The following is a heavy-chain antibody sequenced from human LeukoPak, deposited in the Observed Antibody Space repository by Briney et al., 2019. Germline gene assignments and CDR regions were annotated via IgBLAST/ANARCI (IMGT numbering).Heavy chain of an antibody. Sequence: GGSRRLSCTPSGFTFKLYAMTSVRQAPGKGLEWVSGIGGSGDGTHYTHSVKGPFTISRDNSKNTLYLEMNGQRAEDTGVYYCVKERGPYVGIDNNWIDPWRRGTLVIVPS. CDR3: VKERGPYVGIDNNWIDP. D-gene: IGHD3-10*02. CDR1: GFTFKLYA. J-gene: IGHJ5*02. V-gene: IGHV3-23*01. CDR2: IGGSGDGT.